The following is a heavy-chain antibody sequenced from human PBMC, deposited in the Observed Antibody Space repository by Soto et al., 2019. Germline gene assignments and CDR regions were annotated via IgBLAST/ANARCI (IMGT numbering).Heavy chain of an antibody. CDR3: AKDTYYYDSSGYYVFDY. V-gene: IGHV3-30*18. CDR2: ISYDGSNK. D-gene: IGHD3-22*01. CDR1: GFTFDSYA. J-gene: IGHJ4*02. Sequence: PGGSLRLSCAASGFTFDSYAMNWVRQAPGKGLEWVAAISYDGSNKYYADSVEGRFTISRDNSKSTVYLQMNSLRAEDTAIYYCAKDTYYYDSSGYYVFDYWGQGALVTVSS.